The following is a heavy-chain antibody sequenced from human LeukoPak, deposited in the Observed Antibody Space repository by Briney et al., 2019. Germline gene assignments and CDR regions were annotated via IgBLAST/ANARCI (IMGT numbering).Heavy chain of an antibody. CDR1: GYTFTSHG. J-gene: IGHJ2*01. Sequence: ASVKVSCKTSGYTFTSHGITWVRQAPGQGLEWMGWISGYNGDTIYAQKFQGRITMTTETSTSTAYMEVWSLRSDDTAVYYCARDPSNTSGRFWYLDVWGRGTLVTVSA. D-gene: IGHD6-19*01. CDR3: ARDPSNTSGRFWYLDV. V-gene: IGHV1-18*01. CDR2: ISGYNGDT.